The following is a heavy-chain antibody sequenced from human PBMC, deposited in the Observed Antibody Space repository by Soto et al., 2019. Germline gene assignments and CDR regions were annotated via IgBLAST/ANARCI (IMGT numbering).Heavy chain of an antibody. D-gene: IGHD6-6*01. J-gene: IGHJ6*03. CDR3: ARRSIAARGRFTGGYYYMDV. CDR2: INHSGST. V-gene: IGHV4-34*01. Sequence: SETLSPTCAVYGGSFSGYYWSWIRQPPGKGLEWIGEINHSGSTNYNPSLKSRVTISVDTSKNQFSLKLSSVTAADTAVYYCARRSIAARGRFTGGYYYMDVWGKGTTVTVSS. CDR1: GGSFSGYY.